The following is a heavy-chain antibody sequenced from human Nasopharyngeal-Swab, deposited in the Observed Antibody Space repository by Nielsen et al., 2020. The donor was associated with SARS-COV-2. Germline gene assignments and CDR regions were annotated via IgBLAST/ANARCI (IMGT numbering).Heavy chain of an antibody. Sequence: GESLKISCKGSGYRFSTYWINWVRQMPGKGLEWMGIIYPGDSDTKYSPSFQGQVSISVDKPINTAYLQWNSLKASDTATYFCAIDYGSGTYGLDVWGQGTRVTVSS. J-gene: IGHJ6*02. CDR1: GYRFSTYW. D-gene: IGHD3-10*01. CDR3: AIDYGSGTYGLDV. CDR2: IYPGDSDT. V-gene: IGHV5-51*04.